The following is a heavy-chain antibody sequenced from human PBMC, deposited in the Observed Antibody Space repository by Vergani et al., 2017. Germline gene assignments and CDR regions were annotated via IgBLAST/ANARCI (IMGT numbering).Heavy chain of an antibody. J-gene: IGHJ4*02. D-gene: IGHD2-15*01. V-gene: IGHV4-30-4*01. Sequence: QVQLQESGPGLVKPSQTLSLTCTVSGGSISSGDYYWSWIRQPPGKGLEWIGYIYYSGSTYYNPSLKSRVTISVDRSKNQFSLKLSSVTAADTAVYYCARARVGSKTQYYFDYWGQGTLVTVSS. CDR3: ARARVGSKTQYYFDY. CDR1: GGSISSGDYY. CDR2: IYYSGST.